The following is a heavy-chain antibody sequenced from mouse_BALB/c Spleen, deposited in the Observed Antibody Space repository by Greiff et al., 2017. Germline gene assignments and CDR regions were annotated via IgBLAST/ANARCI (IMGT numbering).Heavy chain of an antibody. CDR2: ILPGSGST. J-gene: IGHJ4*01. CDR3: ARSYYGKNYAMDY. CDR1: GYTFSSYW. Sequence: QVQLQQSGAELMKPGASVKISCKATGYTFSSYWIEWVKQRPGHGLEWIGEILPGSGSTNYNEKFKGKATFTADTSSNTAYMQLSSLTSEDSAVYYCARSYYGKNYAMDYWGQGTSVTVSS. D-gene: IGHD2-10*01. V-gene: IGHV1-9*01.